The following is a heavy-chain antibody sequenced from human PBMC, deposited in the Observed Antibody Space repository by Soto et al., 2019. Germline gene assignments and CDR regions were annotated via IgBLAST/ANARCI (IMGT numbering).Heavy chain of an antibody. Sequence: PGGSLRLSCAVSGFTFSAFWITWVRQAPGKELEWVANINRDGSEKYYVDSVKGRVTISRDNSKNSVYLQMDSLRAEDTAVYYCASTSSYGKYYYYDYGMDVWGQGTTVTVSS. CDR2: INRDGSEK. CDR1: GFTFSAFW. D-gene: IGHD1-26*01. J-gene: IGHJ6*02. V-gene: IGHV3-7*01. CDR3: ASTSSYGKYYYYDYGMDV.